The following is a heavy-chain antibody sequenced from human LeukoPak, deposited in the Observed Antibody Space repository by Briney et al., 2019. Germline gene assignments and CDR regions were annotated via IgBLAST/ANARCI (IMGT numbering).Heavy chain of an antibody. CDR1: GGSLSSYY. D-gene: IGHD3-10*01. CDR2: INYSWNT. J-gene: IGHJ5*02. Sequence: SETLSLTCTVSGGSLSSYYWSWIRQPPGKGLEWIGYINYSWNTNYNPSLKSRVTISVDTSKKQFSLKLSSVTAADTAVFYCAALTMVRGVIKRWFDPWGQGILVTVSS. CDR3: AALTMVRGVIKRWFDP. V-gene: IGHV4-59*08.